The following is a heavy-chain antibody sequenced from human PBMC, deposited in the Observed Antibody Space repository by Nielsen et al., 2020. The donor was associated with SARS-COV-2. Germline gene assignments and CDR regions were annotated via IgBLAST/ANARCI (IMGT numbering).Heavy chain of an antibody. V-gene: IGHV5-51*01. J-gene: IGHJ4*02. Sequence: GESLKISCKGSGYSFTSYWIGWVRQMPGKGLEWMGIIYPGDSDTRYSPSFQGQVTISADKSISTAYLQWSSLKASDTAMYYCARTTGGRYFDWTIDYWGQGTLVTVSS. CDR1: GYSFTSYW. CDR2: IYPGDSDT. D-gene: IGHD3-9*01. CDR3: ARTTGGRYFDWTIDY.